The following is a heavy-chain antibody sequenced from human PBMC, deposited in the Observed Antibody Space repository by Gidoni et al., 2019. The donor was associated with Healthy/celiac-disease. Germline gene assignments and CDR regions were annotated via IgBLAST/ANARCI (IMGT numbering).Heavy chain of an antibody. V-gene: IGHV3-73*01. CDR2: IRSKANSYAT. Sequence: VQLVESGGGLVQPGGSLKLPCAASGFTFSGSAMHWVRQASGKGLEWVGRIRSKANSYATAYAASVKGRFTISRDDSKNTAYLQMNSLKTEDTAVYYCTRQRWAVTPRAFDIWGQGTMVTVSS. CDR3: TRQRWAVTPRAFDI. J-gene: IGHJ3*02. CDR1: GFTFSGSA. D-gene: IGHD4-17*01.